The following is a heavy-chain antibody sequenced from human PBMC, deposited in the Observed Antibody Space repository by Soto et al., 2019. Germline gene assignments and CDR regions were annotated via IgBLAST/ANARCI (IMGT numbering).Heavy chain of an antibody. CDR1: GGSISSGGDS. J-gene: IGHJ5*02. V-gene: IGHV4-30-2*01. CDR3: ASTMVRGGGWFDP. Sequence: PSDTLCPTWAVSGGSISSGGDSWSWIRQPPGNGLAWIGYIYHSGSTYYNPSLKSRVTISVDRSKNQFSLKLSSVTAADTAVYYCASTMVRGGGWFDPWRQGTLVTVS. D-gene: IGHD3-10*01. CDR2: IYHSGST.